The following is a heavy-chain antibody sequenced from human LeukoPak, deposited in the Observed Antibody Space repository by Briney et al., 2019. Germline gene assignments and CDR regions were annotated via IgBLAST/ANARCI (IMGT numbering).Heavy chain of an antibody. D-gene: IGHD3-9*01. CDR1: GGSIGSYY. CDR2: IYYSGST. CDR3: VRRVRYFGQNDY. Sequence: SETLSLTCTVSGGSIGSYYWNWIRQPPGKGLEWIAYIYYSGSTNYNPSLKSRVTISVDTSNNQFSLDLRSVTAADSAVYYCVRRVRYFGQNDYWGQGTLVTVSS. J-gene: IGHJ4*02. V-gene: IGHV4-59*08.